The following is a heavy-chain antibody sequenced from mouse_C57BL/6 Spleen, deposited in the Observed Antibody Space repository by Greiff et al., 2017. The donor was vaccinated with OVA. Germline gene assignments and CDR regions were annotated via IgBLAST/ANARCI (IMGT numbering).Heavy chain of an antibody. J-gene: IGHJ2*01. V-gene: IGHV1-50*01. Sequence: VQLQQPGAELVKPGASVKLSCKASGYTFTSYWMQWVKQRPGQGLEWIGEIDPSDSYTNYNQKFKGKATLTVDTSSSTAYMQLSSLTSEDSAVYDCARFDGRSYYFDYWGQGTTLTVSS. CDR2: IDPSDSYT. CDR3: ARFDGRSYYFDY. CDR1: GYTFTSYW. D-gene: IGHD2-3*01.